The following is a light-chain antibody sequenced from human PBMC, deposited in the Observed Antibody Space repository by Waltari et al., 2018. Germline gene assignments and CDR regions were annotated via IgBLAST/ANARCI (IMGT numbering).Light chain of an antibody. CDR1: DSHLGSHY. V-gene: IGLV1-47*02. CDR3: AAWDDSLGGWV. CDR2: SND. J-gene: IGLJ3*02. Sequence: QSVLTQPPSVSGTPGPRVTIPCSESDSHLGSHYVSWSHHLPGTAPKLLIYSNDQRPSGVPDRISGSRSGTSASLAISGLRSDDEAFYYCAAWDDSLGGWVFGGGTKLTVL.